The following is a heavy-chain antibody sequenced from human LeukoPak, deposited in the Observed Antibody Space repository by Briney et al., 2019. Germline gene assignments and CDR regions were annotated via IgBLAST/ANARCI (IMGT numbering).Heavy chain of an antibody. J-gene: IGHJ4*02. CDR2: ISSSSSYI. D-gene: IGHD2-15*01. CDR1: GFTFSSYS. CDR3: AKVRLTGVVAATPFDY. V-gene: IGHV3-21*01. Sequence: GSLRLSCAASGFTFSSYSMNWVRQAPGKGLEWVSSISSSSSYIYYADSVKGRFTISRDNAKNSLYLQMNSLRAEDTAVYYCAKVRLTGVVAATPFDYWGQGTLVTVSS.